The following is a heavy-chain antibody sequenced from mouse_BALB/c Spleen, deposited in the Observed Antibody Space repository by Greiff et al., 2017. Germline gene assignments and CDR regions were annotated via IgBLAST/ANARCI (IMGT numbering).Heavy chain of an antibody. J-gene: IGHJ1*01. V-gene: IGHV7-1*02. Sequence: EVNVVESGGGLVQPGGSLRLSCATSGFTFSDFYMEWVRQPPGKRLEWIAASRNKANDYTTEYSASVKGRFIVSRDTSQSILYLQMNALRAEDTAIYYCARAYYGYDVWYFDVWGAGTTVTVSS. D-gene: IGHD2-2*01. CDR1: GFTFSDFY. CDR2: SRNKANDYTT. CDR3: ARAYYGYDVWYFDV.